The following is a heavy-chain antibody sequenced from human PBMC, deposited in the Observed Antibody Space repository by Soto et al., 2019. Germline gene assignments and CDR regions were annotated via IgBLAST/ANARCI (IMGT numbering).Heavy chain of an antibody. CDR3: AKAPTMVRGVSYY. D-gene: IGHD3-10*01. J-gene: IGHJ4*02. Sequence: PGGSLRLSCAASGFTFSSYAMSWVRQASGKGLEWVSAISGSGGSTYYADSVKGRFTISRDNSKNTLYLQMNSLRAEDTAVYYCAKAPTMVRGVSYYWGQGTLVTVSS. V-gene: IGHV3-23*01. CDR2: ISGSGGST. CDR1: GFTFSSYA.